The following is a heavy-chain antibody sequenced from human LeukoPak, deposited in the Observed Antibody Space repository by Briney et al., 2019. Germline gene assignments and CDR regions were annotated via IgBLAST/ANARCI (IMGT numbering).Heavy chain of an antibody. CDR2: IYYSGST. V-gene: IGHV4-30-4*08. CDR1: GGSISSGDYY. Sequence: SETLSLTCTVSGGSISSGDYYWSWIRQPPGKGLEWIGYIYYSGSTYYNPSLKSRVTISVDTSKNRFSLKLSSVTAADTAVYYCATHSSGYDSGNDAFDIWGQGTMVTVSS. CDR3: ATHSSGYDSGNDAFDI. D-gene: IGHD3-22*01. J-gene: IGHJ3*02.